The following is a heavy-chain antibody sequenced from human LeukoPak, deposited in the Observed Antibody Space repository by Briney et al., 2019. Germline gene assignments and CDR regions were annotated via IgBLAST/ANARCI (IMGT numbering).Heavy chain of an antibody. D-gene: IGHD3-16*01. CDR3: ATWGLHFDI. CDR2: IRPNSGGT. CDR1: GYTFAAYY. V-gene: IGHV1-2*02. J-gene: IGHJ3*02. Sequence: ASVKVSCKASGYTFAAYYMYWVRQAPGQGLEWMGWIRPNSGGTNYTQKFQGRVTMTRDTSINIAYMELSRLTSDDTAVYFCATWGLHFDIWGQGTMVTVAS.